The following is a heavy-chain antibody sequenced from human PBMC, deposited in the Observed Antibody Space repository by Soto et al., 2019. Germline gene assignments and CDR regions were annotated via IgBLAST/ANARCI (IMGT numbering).Heavy chain of an antibody. V-gene: IGHV2-5*02. D-gene: IGHD4-4*01. Sequence: QITLKESGPTLVKPTQTLTLTCTFSGFSLSTSGVGVDWIRQPPGKALEWLALIYWDDDKRYNPSLKNRLSISKDTSKNQVVLTMTNMDPVDTATYYCAHRRGDYNNCGGWYFDYWGQGTLVTVSS. CDR2: IYWDDDK. CDR3: AHRRGDYNNCGGWYFDY. CDR1: GFSLSTSGVG. J-gene: IGHJ4*02.